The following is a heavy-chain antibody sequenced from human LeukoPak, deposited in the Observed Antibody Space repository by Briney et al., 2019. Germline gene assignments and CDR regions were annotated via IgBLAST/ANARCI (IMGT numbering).Heavy chain of an antibody. J-gene: IGHJ4*02. Sequence: SETLSLTCTVSGYSISSGYYWGWIRQPPGKGLEWIGSIYHSGSTYYNPSLKSRVTISVDTSKNQFSLKLSSVTAADTAVYYCAREEGYDFWSGYRSDYWGQGTLVTVSS. CDR3: AREEGYDFWSGYRSDY. D-gene: IGHD3-3*01. CDR2: IYHSGST. V-gene: IGHV4-38-2*02. CDR1: GYSISSGYY.